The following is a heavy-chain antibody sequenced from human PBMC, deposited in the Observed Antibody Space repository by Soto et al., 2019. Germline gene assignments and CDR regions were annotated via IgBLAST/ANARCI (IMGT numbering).Heavy chain of an antibody. CDR1: GGSVNSGSHY. CDR3: ARALGGRTLSWFYFDN. J-gene: IGHJ4*02. CDR2: VSYSGKT. V-gene: IGHV4-61*01. Sequence: SETLSLTCSVSGGSVNSGSHYWTWIRQSPGKTLEWIGHVSYSGKTDLNPSLRGRVTLSRDTSKNQFSLRLTSVTAADTAVYYGARALGGRTLSWFYFDNWGQGALVTVSS. D-gene: IGHD2-15*01.